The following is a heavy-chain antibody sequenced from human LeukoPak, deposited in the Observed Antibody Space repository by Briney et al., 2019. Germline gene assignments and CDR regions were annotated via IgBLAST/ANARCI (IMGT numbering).Heavy chain of an antibody. CDR2: MNPNSGNT. Sequence: ASVKVSCKASGYSVTTFVINWVRQATGQGLGWMVWMNPNSGNTGYAQKFQGRVTMTRNTSISTAYMELSSLRSEDTAVYYCARGLRGYCSSTSCYAAWGQGTMVTVSS. CDR3: ARGLRGYCSSTSCYAA. CDR1: GYSVTTFV. J-gene: IGHJ3*01. V-gene: IGHV1-8*01. D-gene: IGHD2-2*01.